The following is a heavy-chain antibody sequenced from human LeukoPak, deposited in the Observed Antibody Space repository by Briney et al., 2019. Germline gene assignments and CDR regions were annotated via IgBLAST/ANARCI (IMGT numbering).Heavy chain of an antibody. CDR1: GFTLSSYW. J-gene: IGHJ6*02. CDR3: GRGNYYGMDV. Sequence: GGSLRLSCAASGFTLSSYWMHWVRQAPGKGLVWISRINNYGSGTSHVDSVKGRFTISRDNAENTVYLQMNSLRAEDTVVYYCGRGNYYGMDVWGQGTTVTVSS. V-gene: IGHV3-74*01. CDR2: INNYGSGT.